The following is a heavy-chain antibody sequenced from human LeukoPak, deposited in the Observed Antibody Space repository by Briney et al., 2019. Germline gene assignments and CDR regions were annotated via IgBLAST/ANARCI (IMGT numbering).Heavy chain of an antibody. V-gene: IGHV4-34*01. D-gene: IGHD5-12*01. CDR3: ARVPLWWLTPFDF. Sequence: SETLSLTCAVSGGSLSPHYWSWIRRPLGKGLEWIGEINNRGTTNYSPSLRGRAAISVDTSKNQFSLRLTSVTAADTAMYYCARVPLWWLTPFDFWGQGTLATVSS. CDR1: GGSLSPHY. J-gene: IGHJ4*02. CDR2: INNRGTT.